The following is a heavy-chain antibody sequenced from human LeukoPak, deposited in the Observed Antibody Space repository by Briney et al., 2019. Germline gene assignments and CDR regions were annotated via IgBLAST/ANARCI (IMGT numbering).Heavy chain of an antibody. D-gene: IGHD6-19*01. V-gene: IGHV3-53*01. Sequence: GGSLRLSCAASGFTVSSNYMSWVRQAPGKGLEWVSVIYSGGSTYYADSVKGRFTISRDNSKNTLYLQMNSLRAEDTAVYYCARDLVGWYYYYYGMDVWGQGTTVTVSS. CDR2: IYSGGST. CDR1: GFTVSSNY. J-gene: IGHJ6*02. CDR3: ARDLVGWYYYYYGMDV.